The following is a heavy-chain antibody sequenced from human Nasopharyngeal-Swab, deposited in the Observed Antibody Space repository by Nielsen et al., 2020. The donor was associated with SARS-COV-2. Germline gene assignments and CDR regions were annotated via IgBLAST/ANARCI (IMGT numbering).Heavy chain of an antibody. CDR3: ARGGNFRSFDY. V-gene: IGHV1-18*01. CDR2: INTYNGDT. J-gene: IGHJ4*02. D-gene: IGHD1-7*01. Sequence: ALVKVSCKASGYTFTTYGISWVRQAPGQGLEWMGWINTYNGDTNYAQKLQGRVTMTTDTSTSTTYMELRGLRSDDTAVYYCARGGNFRSFDYWGQGTLVTVSS. CDR1: GYTFTTYG.